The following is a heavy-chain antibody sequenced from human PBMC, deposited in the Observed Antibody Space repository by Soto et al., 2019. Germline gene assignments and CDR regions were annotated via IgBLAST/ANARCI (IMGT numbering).Heavy chain of an antibody. CDR2: IAYDGTNK. V-gene: IGHV3-30-3*01. Sequence: QVQLVESGGGVAQPGRSLRLSCVASGFTLSRYAMHWVRQAPGKGLEWVAVIAYDGTNKYYADYRKGRFTFSSDNSKHPRYLQKNSPKPEGTAAYFCARVGTEEYELWGRGMDVWGQGTTVTVSS. J-gene: IGHJ6*02. D-gene: IGHD3-3*01. CDR1: GFTLSRYA. CDR3: ARVGTEEYELWGRGMDV.